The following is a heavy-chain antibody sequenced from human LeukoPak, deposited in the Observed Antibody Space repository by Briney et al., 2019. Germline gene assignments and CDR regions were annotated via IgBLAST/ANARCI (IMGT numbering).Heavy chain of an antibody. D-gene: IGHD3-3*01. J-gene: IGHJ6*02. CDR3: ARDRLRFLEWFKDDYYYYGMDV. CDR1: GYTFTSYG. V-gene: IGHV1-18*01. Sequence: ASVKVSCKASGYTFTSYGISWVRQAPGQGLEWMGWISAYNGNTNYAQKLQGRVTMTTDTSTSTAYMELRSLRSDGTAVYYCARDRLRFLEWFKDDYYYYGMDVWGQGTTVTVSS. CDR2: ISAYNGNT.